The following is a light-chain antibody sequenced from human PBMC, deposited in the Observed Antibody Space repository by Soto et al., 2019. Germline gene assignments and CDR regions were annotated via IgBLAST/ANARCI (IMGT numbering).Light chain of an antibody. V-gene: IGKV3-15*01. Sequence: MTQSPATLSVSAGSRATLSCRASPSVGTNVAWYQQKRGQPPTLLIFGAYARVADIPPRFSGRGCGTEFTLTISSLQSEDLAVYYCQQYNNWPPITFGQWTRLEIK. CDR2: GAY. CDR3: QQYNNWPPIT. J-gene: IGKJ5*01. CDR1: PSVGTN.